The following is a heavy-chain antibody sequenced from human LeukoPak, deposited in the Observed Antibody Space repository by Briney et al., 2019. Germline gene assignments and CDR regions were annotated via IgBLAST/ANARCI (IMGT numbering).Heavy chain of an antibody. CDR1: GYTFTSYG. D-gene: IGHD2-15*01. CDR2: ISEYNTNT. CDR3: ARGSGGSFDY. J-gene: IGHJ4*02. V-gene: IGHV1-18*01. Sequence: EASVKVSCKTSGYTFTSYGISWARQAPGQGLEWMGWISEYNTNTNYAQKLQGRVTMTTDTSTNTAYLELRSLTSDDTAVYYCARGSGGSFDYWGQGTLVTVSS.